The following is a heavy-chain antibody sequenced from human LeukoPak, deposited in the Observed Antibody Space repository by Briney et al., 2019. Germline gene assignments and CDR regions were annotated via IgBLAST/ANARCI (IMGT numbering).Heavy chain of an antibody. J-gene: IGHJ4*02. V-gene: IGHV5-51*01. CDR2: IYPGDSAT. Sequence: GESLKISCKGSGYSFTSYWIDWVRQMPGKGLQWMGSIYPGDSATRSSPPFQGQVTISVDKSISTAYLQWSSLKASDTAMYYCARRYCSGTNCYANFDYWGQGTLVTVSS. CDR1: GYSFTSYW. CDR3: ARRYCSGTNCYANFDY. D-gene: IGHD2-2*01.